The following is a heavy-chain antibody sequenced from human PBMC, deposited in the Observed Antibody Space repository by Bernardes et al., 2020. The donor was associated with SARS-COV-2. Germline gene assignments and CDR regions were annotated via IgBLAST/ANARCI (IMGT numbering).Heavy chain of an antibody. Sequence: ASVKVSCKASGYTFTGYYMHWVRQAPGQGLEWMGWINPNSGGTNYAQKFQGRVTMTRDTSISTAYMELSRLRSDDTAVYYCARPQQLVPYAPANFDYWGQGTLVTVSS. CDR2: INPNSGGT. CDR3: ARPQQLVPYAPANFDY. CDR1: GYTFTGYY. J-gene: IGHJ4*02. V-gene: IGHV1-2*02. D-gene: IGHD6-13*01.